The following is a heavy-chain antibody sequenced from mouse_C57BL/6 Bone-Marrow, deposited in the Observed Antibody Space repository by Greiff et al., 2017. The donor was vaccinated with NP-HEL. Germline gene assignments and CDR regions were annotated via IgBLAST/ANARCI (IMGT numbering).Heavy chain of an antibody. D-gene: IGHD3-2*02. V-gene: IGHV1-54*01. CDR2: INPGSGGT. J-gene: IGHJ4*01. Sequence: SGAELVRPGTSVKVSCKASGYAFTNYLIEWVKQRPGQGLEWIGVINPGSGGTNYNEKFKGKATLTADKSSSTAYMQLSSLTSEDSAVYFCARQLRLLPYAMDYWGQGTSVTVSS. CDR3: ARQLRLLPYAMDY. CDR1: GYAFTNYL.